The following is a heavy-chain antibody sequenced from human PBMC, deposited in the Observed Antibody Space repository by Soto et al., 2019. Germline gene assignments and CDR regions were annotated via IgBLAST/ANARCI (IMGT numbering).Heavy chain of an antibody. CDR2: ISYDGSNK. CDR1: GFTFSSYG. D-gene: IGHD5-12*01. CDR3: AKDKSVAIYPWYYYYGMDV. J-gene: IGHJ6*02. V-gene: IGHV3-30*18. Sequence: PGGSLRLSCAASGFTFSSYGMHWVRQAPGKGLEWVAVISYDGSNKYYADSVKGRFTISRDNSKNTLYLQMNSLRAEDTAVYYCAKDKSVAIYPWYYYYGMDVWGQGTTVTVSS.